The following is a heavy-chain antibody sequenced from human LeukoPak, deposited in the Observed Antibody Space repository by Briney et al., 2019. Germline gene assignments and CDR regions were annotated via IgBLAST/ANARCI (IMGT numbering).Heavy chain of an antibody. J-gene: IGHJ3*02. CDR3: ARRGFNDAFDI. Sequence: SETLSLTCAVYGGSFSGYYWSWIRQPPGKGREWIGEIYHSGSTNYNPSLKSRVTISVDKSKNQFSLKLSSVTAADTAVYYCARRGFNDAFDIWGQGTMVTVSS. V-gene: IGHV4-34*01. CDR2: IYHSGST. CDR1: GGSFSGYY.